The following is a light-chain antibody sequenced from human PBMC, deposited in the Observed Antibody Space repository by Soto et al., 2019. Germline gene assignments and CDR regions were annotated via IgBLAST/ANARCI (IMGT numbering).Light chain of an antibody. J-gene: IGKJ5*01. V-gene: IGKV3-20*01. Sequence: IVLPQSPGTLSCSPGERSALSCRDSQTVSGTYLAWYQQRPGQAPRLLIYAASSRATGIPDRFSGSGSGTDFTLTINRLVPEDSAVYYCQQFGPSPPITFGQGTRLEI. CDR2: AAS. CDR1: QTVSGTY. CDR3: QQFGPSPPIT.